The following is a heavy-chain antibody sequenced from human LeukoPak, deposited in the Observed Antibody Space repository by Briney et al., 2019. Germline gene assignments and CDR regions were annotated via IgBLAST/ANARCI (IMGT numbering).Heavy chain of an antibody. Sequence: GGSLRLSCAASGFTFSNTWMNWVRQAPGKGLEWVGRIKSKTDGETTNYAAPVKGRFIISRDDSKNTLYLQLNSLKTDDTALYYCTTYGSGNARYWGQGTLVTVSS. CDR1: GFTFSNTW. D-gene: IGHD3-10*01. V-gene: IGHV3-15*01. J-gene: IGHJ4*02. CDR3: TTYGSGNARY. CDR2: IKSKTDGETT.